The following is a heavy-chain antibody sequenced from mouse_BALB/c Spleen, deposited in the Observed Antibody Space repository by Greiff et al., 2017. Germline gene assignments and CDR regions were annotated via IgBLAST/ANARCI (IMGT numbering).Heavy chain of an antibody. J-gene: IGHJ4*01. CDR3: ARGEDYYGSYRAMDY. V-gene: IGHV5-6-5*01. Sequence: EVHLVESGGGLVKPGGSLKLSCAASGFTFSSYAMSWVRQTPEKRLEWVASISSGGSTYYPDSVKGRFTISRDNARNILYLQMSSLRSEDTAMYYCARGEDYYGSYRAMDYWGQGTSVTVSS. D-gene: IGHD2-1*01. CDR2: ISSGGST. CDR1: GFTFSSYA.